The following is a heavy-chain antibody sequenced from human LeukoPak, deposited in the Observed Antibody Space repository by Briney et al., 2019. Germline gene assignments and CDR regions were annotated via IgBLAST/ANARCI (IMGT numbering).Heavy chain of an antibody. J-gene: IGHJ4*02. CDR2: ISYDGSNK. Sequence: GGSLRLSCAASGFTFSSYAMHWVRQAPGKGLEWVAVISYDGSNKYYADSVKGRFTISRDNSKNTLYLQMNSLRAEDTAVYYCARDRSGYMAIDYWGQGTLVTVSS. CDR1: GFTFSSYA. D-gene: IGHD3-22*01. CDR3: ARDRSGYMAIDY. V-gene: IGHV3-30-3*01.